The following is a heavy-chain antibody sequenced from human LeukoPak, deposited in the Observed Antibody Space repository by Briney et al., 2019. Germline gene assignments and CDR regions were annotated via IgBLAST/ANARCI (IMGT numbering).Heavy chain of an antibody. J-gene: IGHJ4*02. Sequence: AASVKVSCKSSGYTFTGYYMRWVRQPPGQGLEWMGCINPNSGGANYAQRFQGRVTMTRDTSISTAYMELSRLRSEDTAVYYCARVGQQTCSWHYFDYWGQGTLVTVSS. D-gene: IGHD6-13*01. CDR1: GYTFTGYY. V-gene: IGHV1-2*02. CDR2: INPNSGGA. CDR3: ARVGQQTCSWHYFDY.